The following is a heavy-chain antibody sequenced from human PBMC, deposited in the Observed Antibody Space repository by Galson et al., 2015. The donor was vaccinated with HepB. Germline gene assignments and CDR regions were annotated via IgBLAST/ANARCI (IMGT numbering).Heavy chain of an antibody. CDR3: ARHPGRGSVGYAFDL. CDR2: IKSKTSGGTI. J-gene: IGHJ4*02. D-gene: IGHD5-12*01. V-gene: IGHV3-15*01. CDR1: GFTFSNAW. Sequence: SLRLSCAASGFTFSNAWMSWVRQAPGKGLEWVGRIKSKTSGGTIDYAAPVKGRFSISRDDSKNTLYLQLESLRTEDTAVYYCARHPGRGSVGYAFDLWGQGTLVTVSA.